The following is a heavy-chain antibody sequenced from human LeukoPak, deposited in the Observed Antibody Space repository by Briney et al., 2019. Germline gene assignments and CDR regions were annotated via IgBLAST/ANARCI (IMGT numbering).Heavy chain of an antibody. D-gene: IGHD5-18*01. CDR3: ARAQGGKIQLWDYYFDY. V-gene: IGHV3-66*01. J-gene: IGHJ4*02. CDR2: IYSAGTT. Sequence: QPGGSLRLSCAASGFTVSDNYISWVRQAPGKGLDWVALIYSAGTTHADSVRGRFTISRDKSKNMLYLQMNSLRAEDTAVYFCARAQGGKIQLWDYYFDYWGQGTLVTVSS. CDR1: GFTVSDNY.